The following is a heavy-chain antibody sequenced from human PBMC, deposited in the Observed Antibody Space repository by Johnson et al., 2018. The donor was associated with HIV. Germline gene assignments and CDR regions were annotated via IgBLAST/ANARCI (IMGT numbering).Heavy chain of an antibody. CDR1: GFTFDDYG. V-gene: IGHV3-20*04. CDR2: INWNGGST. Sequence: VQLVESGGGVVRPGGSLRLSCAASGFTFDDYGMNWVRQAPGKGLEWVSGINWNGGSTGYADSVKGRFTISSDNAKNSLYLQMNSLKIEDTAVYYCATLGVVIATRDAFDIWGQGTMVTVSS. D-gene: IGHD2-21*01. J-gene: IGHJ3*02. CDR3: ATLGVVIATRDAFDI.